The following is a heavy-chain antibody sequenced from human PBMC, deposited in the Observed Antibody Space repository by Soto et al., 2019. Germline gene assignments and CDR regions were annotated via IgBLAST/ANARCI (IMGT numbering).Heavy chain of an antibody. V-gene: IGHV4-34*01. D-gene: IGHD1-7*01. CDR1: GGSFSGYY. J-gene: IGHJ4*02. CDR2: INHSGST. CDR3: AREVTNCNYIRFDC. Sequence: PSETLSLTCAVYGGSFSGYYWSWIRQPPGKGLEWIGEINHSGSTNYNPSLTSRVTISVDTSKNQFSPKLSSVTAADTAVYYCAREVTNCNYIRFDCWGQGTLVTVSS.